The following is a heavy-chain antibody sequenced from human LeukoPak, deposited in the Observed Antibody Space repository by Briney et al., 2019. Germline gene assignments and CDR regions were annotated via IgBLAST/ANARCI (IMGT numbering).Heavy chain of an antibody. J-gene: IGHJ3*02. CDR2: TYYRSRWYN. CDR3: ASAASYYGDTAFDI. D-gene: IGHD4-17*01. V-gene: IGHV6-1*01. Sequence: SQALSLTCAISGDSVSSNSAVWNWLRQSPSRGLEWLGRTYYRSRWYNGYAVSVKSRITINPDTSKNQFSLQLDSVTPEDTAVYYCASAASYYGDTAFDIWGQGTMVTVSS. CDR1: GDSVSSNSAV.